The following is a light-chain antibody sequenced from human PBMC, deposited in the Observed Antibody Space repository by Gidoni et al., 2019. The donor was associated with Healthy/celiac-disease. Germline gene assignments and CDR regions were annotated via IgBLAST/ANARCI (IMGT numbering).Light chain of an antibody. J-gene: IGKJ1*01. CDR1: QSISSW. CDR2: KAS. CDR3: QQYNSYS. Sequence: DIQMTQSPSTRSASVGDRVTITCRASQSISSWLAWYQQKPGKAPKLLIYKASSLESGVPSRFSGSGSGTEFTLTISSLQPDDFATYYCQQYNSYSFGQGTKVEIK. V-gene: IGKV1-5*03.